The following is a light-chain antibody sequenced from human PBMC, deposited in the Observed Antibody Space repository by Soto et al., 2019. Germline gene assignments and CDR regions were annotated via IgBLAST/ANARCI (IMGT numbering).Light chain of an antibody. Sequence: QSVVTQPPSASGTPGQRVTISCSGSSSNIGSNTVNWYQQLPGTAPKLLIYSNVQRPSGVPDRFSGSKSGTSDSLAIGGLQSEGEADYYCAPWDDSLNGPVFGGGTELTV. V-gene: IGLV1-44*01. CDR3: APWDDSLNGPV. CDR2: SNV. CDR1: SSNIGSNT. J-gene: IGLJ2*01.